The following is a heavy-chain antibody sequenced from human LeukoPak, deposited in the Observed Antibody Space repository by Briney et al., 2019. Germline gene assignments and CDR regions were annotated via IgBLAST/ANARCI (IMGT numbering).Heavy chain of an antibody. V-gene: IGHV4-4*07. CDR2: IYTSGST. D-gene: IGHD3-22*01. CDR3: ASDSFYDSGGYFYY. CDR1: GGSISSYY. Sequence: PSETLSLTCTVSGGSISSYYWSWIRQPAGKGLEWIGRIYTSGSTNYNPSLKSRVTMSLDTSKKQFSLKLRSVTAADTAMYYCASDSFYDSGGYFYYWGQGTLVTVSS. J-gene: IGHJ4*02.